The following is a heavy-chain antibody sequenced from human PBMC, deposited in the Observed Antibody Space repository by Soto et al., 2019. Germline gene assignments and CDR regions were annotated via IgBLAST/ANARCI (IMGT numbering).Heavy chain of an antibody. D-gene: IGHD3-16*01. CDR2: IIPIFGTP. J-gene: IGHJ4*02. CDR3: ARGRWTPRLGGSKGH. V-gene: IGHV1-69*06. CDR1: GGTFNAHA. Sequence: QVQLVQSGAEVKKPGPSVKVSCKGSGGTFNAHAISWVRQARGQGLEWMGGIIPIFGTPNYAQKFQGRLTNNAGTSTTTGYLEPSSPRFGDTGGYFFARGRWTPRLGGSKGHCGQGTLVTVSS.